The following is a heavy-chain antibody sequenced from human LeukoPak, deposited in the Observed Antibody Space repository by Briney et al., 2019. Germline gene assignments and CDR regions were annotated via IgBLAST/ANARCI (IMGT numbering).Heavy chain of an antibody. CDR2: IYCSGST. V-gene: IGHV4-31*03. CDR3: ARFVSSGYSHDAFDI. D-gene: IGHD3-22*01. CDR1: GGSIGSGGYY. Sequence: SETLSLTCTVSGGSIGSGGYYWSWIRQHPGKGLEWIGYIYCSGSTYYNPSLKSRVTISVDTSKNQFSLKLSSVTAADTAVYYCARFVSSGYSHDAFDIWGQGTMVTVSS. J-gene: IGHJ3*02.